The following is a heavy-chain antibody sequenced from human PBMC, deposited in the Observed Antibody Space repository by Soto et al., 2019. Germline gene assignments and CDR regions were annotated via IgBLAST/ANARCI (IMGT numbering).Heavy chain of an antibody. J-gene: IGHJ3*01. CDR3: AKGHVPVIHSGFDV. Sequence: QVQLVESGGGVVQPGTSLRLSCVVSGFTFSDYGMYWLRHAPGKGLEWVGGISNDGRHKDYGASVKGRFTLSRDNSNNALYLEMNSLRPEDTAMYYCAKGHVPVIHSGFDVWGQGTLVTVSS. CDR1: GFTFSDYG. CDR2: ISNDGRHK. V-gene: IGHV3-30*18. D-gene: IGHD2-21*01.